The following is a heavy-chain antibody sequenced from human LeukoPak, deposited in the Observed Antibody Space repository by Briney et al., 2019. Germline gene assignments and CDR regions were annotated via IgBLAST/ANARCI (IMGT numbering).Heavy chain of an antibody. J-gene: IGHJ4*01. CDR2: IQYDDSIE. V-gene: IGHV3-30*02. CDR1: GFTFSTFG. CDR3: AKDQGVVGSYDY. D-gene: IGHD3-10*01. Sequence: SGGSLRLSCAASGFTFSTFGMNWVRQAPEKGLEWVAFIQYDDSIEYYADSVKGRFTISRDNSKNTLYLQMNSLRGDDTAVYYCAKDQGVVGSYDYWGHGTLVTVSS.